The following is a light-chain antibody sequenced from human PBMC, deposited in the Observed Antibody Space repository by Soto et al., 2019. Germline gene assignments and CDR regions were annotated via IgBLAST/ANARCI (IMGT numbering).Light chain of an antibody. CDR1: QGISNY. V-gene: IGKV1-27*01. J-gene: IGKJ1*01. Sequence: DIQMTQSPSSLSASVGDTVTITCRASQGISNYLAWYQQKPGQVPNLLIYAASTLQSGVPSRFSGSGSGTDFTLNISCLRPEDVATYYCQKYINAPRTFGQGTKVEI. CDR2: AAS. CDR3: QKYINAPRT.